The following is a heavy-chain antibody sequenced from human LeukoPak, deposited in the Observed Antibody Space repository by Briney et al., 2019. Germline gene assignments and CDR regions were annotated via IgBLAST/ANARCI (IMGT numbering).Heavy chain of an antibody. CDR1: GFTFSSYW. Sequence: GGSLRLSCAASGFTFSSYWMNWVRQAPGKGLERVALINPDGSQTNYVDSVKGRLTISRGNAENSLYLQMNSLRAEDTAVYYCARDLGYGALDPWGQGTLVTVSS. V-gene: IGHV3-7*01. D-gene: IGHD4-17*01. CDR3: ARDLGYGALDP. CDR2: INPDGSQT. J-gene: IGHJ5*02.